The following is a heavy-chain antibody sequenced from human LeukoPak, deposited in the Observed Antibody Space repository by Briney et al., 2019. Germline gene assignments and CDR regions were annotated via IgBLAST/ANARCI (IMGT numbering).Heavy chain of an antibody. Sequence: SETLSLTCAVNGGSLSNYYWSWIRQPPGKGLEWIGEINHSGSTKFNPSLKSRVTILVDMSRSQFSLQLNSVTAADTAVYYCARGPASGSDFAWFDPWGQGTLVTVSS. CDR1: GGSLSNYY. V-gene: IGHV4-34*01. D-gene: IGHD3-10*01. CDR2: INHSGST. CDR3: ARGPASGSDFAWFDP. J-gene: IGHJ5*02.